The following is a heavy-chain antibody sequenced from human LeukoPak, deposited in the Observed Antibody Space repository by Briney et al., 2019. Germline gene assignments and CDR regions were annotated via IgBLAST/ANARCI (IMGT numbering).Heavy chain of an antibody. D-gene: IGHD6-13*01. CDR1: GFIFSSYW. J-gene: IGHJ4*02. V-gene: IGHV3-7*05. Sequence: GGSLRLFCAASGFIFSSYWMSWVRQAPGKGPEWVANIKQDGSEKYYVDSVKGRFTISRDNAKNSLYLQMNSLRAEDTAVYYCAREAAAAHPDYWGQGTLVVVSA. CDR2: IKQDGSEK. CDR3: AREAAAAHPDY.